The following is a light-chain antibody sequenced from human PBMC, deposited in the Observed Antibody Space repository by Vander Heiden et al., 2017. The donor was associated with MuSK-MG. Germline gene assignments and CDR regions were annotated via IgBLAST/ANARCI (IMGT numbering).Light chain of an antibody. CDR2: DAS. J-gene: IGKJ5*01. CDR3: QQYDNLIT. Sequence: DIQLTQSPSSLSASVGDRVTITCQASQDISNYLNWYQQKPGKAPKLLIYDASNLETGVPSRFSGSGSGTDFTITISSLQPEDIATYYCQQYDNLITFGQGTRLEIK. V-gene: IGKV1-33*01. CDR1: QDISNY.